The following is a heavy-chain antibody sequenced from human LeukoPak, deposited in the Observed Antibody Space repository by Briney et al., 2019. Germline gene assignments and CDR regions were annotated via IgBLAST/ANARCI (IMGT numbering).Heavy chain of an antibody. J-gene: IGHJ4*02. D-gene: IGHD1-26*01. V-gene: IGHV3-23*01. CDR1: GFTFGSYA. CDR2: ISGSGSST. CDR3: AKDRSGNYYGTLDC. Sequence: GGSLRLSCVASGFTFGSYAMSWVRQAPGKGLEWVSAISGSGSSTYYADSVKGRFTISRDNSKNTLYLQVNSLRAEDTALYYCAKDRSGNYYGTLDCWGPGTLVTVSS.